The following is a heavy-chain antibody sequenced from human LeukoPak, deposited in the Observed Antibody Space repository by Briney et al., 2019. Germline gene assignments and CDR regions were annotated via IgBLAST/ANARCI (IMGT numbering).Heavy chain of an antibody. V-gene: IGHV3-13*01. CDR1: GLTFSSFD. CDR3: ARGPPRGKYYYMDV. J-gene: IGHJ6*03. D-gene: IGHD1-1*01. Sequence: GGSLRLSCAASGLTFSSFDMHWVRQPTGQGLEWVSTIGTASDTYYPGSVEGRFTLSRDNAKNSLYLQMNSLTAGDTAVYYCARGPPRGKYYYMDVWGKGNTVTVSS. CDR2: IGTASDT.